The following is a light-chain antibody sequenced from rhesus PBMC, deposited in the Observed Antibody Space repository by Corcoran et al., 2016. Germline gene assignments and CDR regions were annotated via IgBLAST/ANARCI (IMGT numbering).Light chain of an antibody. CDR1: QSVSSY. V-gene: IGKV3S9*01. CDR2: GAS. J-gene: IGKJ1*01. Sequence: EIVMTQSPATLSLSPGERATLSCRASQSVSSYVAWYQQKPEQAPRLLIYGASSRATGIPDRFSGSGSGTDSTLTISSLEPEDFAVYYCQKYSNWPWTFGQGTKLDIK. CDR3: QKYSNWPWT.